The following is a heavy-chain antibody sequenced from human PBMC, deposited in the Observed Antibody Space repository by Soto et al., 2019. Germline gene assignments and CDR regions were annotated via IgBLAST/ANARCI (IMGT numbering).Heavy chain of an antibody. CDR3: ARLGTYYDILTGWYFDY. J-gene: IGHJ4*02. CDR1: GGSISSSSYY. CDR2: IYYSGST. Sequence: SETLSLTCTVSGGSISSSSYYWGWIRQPPGKGLEWIGSIYYSGSTYYNPSLKSRVTISVDTSKNQFSLKLSSVTAADTAVYYCARLGTYYDILTGWYFDYWGQGTLVTVSS. D-gene: IGHD3-9*01. V-gene: IGHV4-39*01.